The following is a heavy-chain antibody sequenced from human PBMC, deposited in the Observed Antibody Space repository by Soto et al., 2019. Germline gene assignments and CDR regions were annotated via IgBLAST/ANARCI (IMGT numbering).Heavy chain of an antibody. CDR3: ARLEGLATISYYFDF. D-gene: IGHD5-12*01. Sequence: QLQLQESGPGLVKPSETLSLTCSVSDDSINSDKYYLGWIRQPPGKGLEWIGSIYYRGNAYYNPALQTRVTISLDKSKNRFSLKLNSVTAADSAVYFCARLEGLATISYYFDFWGPGALVTVSS. CDR2: IYYRGNA. V-gene: IGHV4-39*01. CDR1: DDSINSDKYY. J-gene: IGHJ4*02.